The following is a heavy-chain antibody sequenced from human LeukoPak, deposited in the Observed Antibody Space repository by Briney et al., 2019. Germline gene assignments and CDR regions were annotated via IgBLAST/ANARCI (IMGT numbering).Heavy chain of an antibody. V-gene: IGHV1-2*02. CDR2: INPNSGGT. J-gene: IGHJ4*02. Sequence: ASVKVSCKASGYTFTGYYMHWVRQAPGQGLEWMGWINPNSGGTNYAQKFQGRVTMTRDTSISTAYMELRSLRSDDTAVYYCARESYGSGSPSYWGQGTLVTVSS. CDR1: GYTFTGYY. CDR3: ARESYGSGSPSY. D-gene: IGHD3-10*01.